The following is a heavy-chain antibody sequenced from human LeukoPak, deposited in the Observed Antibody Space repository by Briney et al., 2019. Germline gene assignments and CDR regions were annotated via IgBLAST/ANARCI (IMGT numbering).Heavy chain of an antibody. CDR3: AREAGTSDY. CDR2: ISYDGSNK. V-gene: IGHV3-30-3*01. Sequence: GGSLRLSCAASGFTFSSYAMHWVRQAPGKGLEWVAVISYDGSNKYYADSVKGRFTISRDNAKNSLYLQMSALRAEDTALYYCAREAGTSDYWGQGTLVTVSS. J-gene: IGHJ4*02. D-gene: IGHD3-10*01. CDR1: GFTFSSYA.